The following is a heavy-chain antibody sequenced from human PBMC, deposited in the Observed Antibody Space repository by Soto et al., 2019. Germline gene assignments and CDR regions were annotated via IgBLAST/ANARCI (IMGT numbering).Heavy chain of an antibody. D-gene: IGHD1-1*01. V-gene: IGHV1-3*01. J-gene: IGHJ6*02. Sequence: QVQVVQSGAEVKEPGASVKISCKASGYTFSTHAMHWVRQAPGQSLEWKGWINGGTGQTKHSQRFQDRVTITRDTSASTAYMELSSLRSEDTAVYYCARGKGMEENYYYYGLDIWGQGTTVTVSS. CDR2: INGGTGQT. CDR3: ARGKGMEENYYYYGLDI. CDR1: GYTFSTHA.